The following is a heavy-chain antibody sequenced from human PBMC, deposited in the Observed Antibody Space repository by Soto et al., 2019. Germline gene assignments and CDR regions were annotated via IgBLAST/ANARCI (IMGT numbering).Heavy chain of an antibody. V-gene: IGHV4-34*01. CDR2: INHSGST. CDR3: ARGGIITIFGVVISHYYGMDV. Sequence: PSETLSLTCAVYGGSFSGYYWRWIRQPPGKGLEWVGEINHSGSTNYNPSLKSRVTISVDTSKNQFTLKLSSVTAADTAVYYCARGGIITIFGVVISHYYGMDVWGQGTTVTVSS. CDR1: GGSFSGYY. J-gene: IGHJ6*02. D-gene: IGHD3-3*01.